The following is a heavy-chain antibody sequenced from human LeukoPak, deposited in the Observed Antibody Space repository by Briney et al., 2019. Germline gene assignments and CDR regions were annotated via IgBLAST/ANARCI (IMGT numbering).Heavy chain of an antibody. CDR1: GFTFSIYA. J-gene: IGHJ4*02. V-gene: IGHV3-23*01. Sequence: PGGSLRLSCSASGFTFSIYAMNWVRQAPGKGLEWVSTIRDSGSSTYYADSVKGRFTISRVNSKNTLYLQMNSLRAEDTAVYYCAKVGGDSGWYFDYWGQGTLVTVSS. D-gene: IGHD6-19*01. CDR2: IRDSGSST. CDR3: AKVGGDSGWYFDY.